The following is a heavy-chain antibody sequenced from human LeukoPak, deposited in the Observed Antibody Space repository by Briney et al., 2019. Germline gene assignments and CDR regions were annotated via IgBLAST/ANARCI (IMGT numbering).Heavy chain of an antibody. CDR1: GFTFSSYS. D-gene: IGHD3-10*01. V-gene: IGHV3-48*02. CDR2: ISSSSSTI. CDR3: ARGYYGSGSYFLDY. Sequence: GGSLRLSCAASGFTFSSYSMNWVRQAREKGLEWVSNISSSSSTIYYADSVKGRFTISRDNAKNSLYLQMNGLRDEDTAVYYCARGYYGSGSYFLDYWGQGTLVTVSS. J-gene: IGHJ4*02.